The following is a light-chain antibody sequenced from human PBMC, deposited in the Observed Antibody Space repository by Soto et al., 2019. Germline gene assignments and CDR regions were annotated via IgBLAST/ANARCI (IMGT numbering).Light chain of an antibody. J-gene: IGLJ2*01. V-gene: IGLV2-23*01. CDR3: CSYAGSAV. CDR1: SSDVGSYNL. Sequence: QSALTQPASVSGSPGQSITISCTGTSSDVGSYNLVSWYQQHPGKAPKLMIYEGSKRPSGVSNRFSGSKSGNTASLTISGLQAEDEADYYCCSYAGSAVFGRGTKVTVL. CDR2: EGS.